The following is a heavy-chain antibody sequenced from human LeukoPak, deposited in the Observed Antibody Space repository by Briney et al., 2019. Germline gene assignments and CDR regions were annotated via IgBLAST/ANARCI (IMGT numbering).Heavy chain of an antibody. CDR3: AKDRGGFDWYQDY. D-gene: IGHD3-9*01. CDR1: GFTFSSYS. Sequence: PGGSLRLSCAASGFTFSSYSMNWVRQAPGKGPEWVASISRDGSDEYYGDSVTGRFTISRDNSKNTLYLQMNSLRAEDTAVYYCAKDRGGFDWYQDYWGQGTLVTVSS. J-gene: IGHJ4*02. V-gene: IGHV3-30*18. CDR2: ISRDGSDE.